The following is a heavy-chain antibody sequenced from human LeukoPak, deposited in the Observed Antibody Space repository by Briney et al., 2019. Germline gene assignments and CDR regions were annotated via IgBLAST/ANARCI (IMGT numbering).Heavy chain of an antibody. CDR2: IYYSGST. Sequence: PSETLSLTCTVSGGSISSSSYYWGWIRQPPGKGLEWIGSIYYSGSTNYNPSLKSRVTISVDKSKNQFSLKLSSVTAADTAVYYCARVTSDYYDSKTVGELQNWGQGTLVTVSS. D-gene: IGHD3-22*01. CDR1: GGSISSSSYY. J-gene: IGHJ4*02. V-gene: IGHV4-39*07. CDR3: ARVTSDYYDSKTVGELQN.